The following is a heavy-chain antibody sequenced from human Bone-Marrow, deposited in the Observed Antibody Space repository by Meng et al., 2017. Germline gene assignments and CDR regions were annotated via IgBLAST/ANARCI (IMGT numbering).Heavy chain of an antibody. V-gene: IGHV1-69*10. CDR3: ARGRGNQPLFDF. Sequence: QVQLVQSGAEVKKPGSSVMVACKTSGGSFSTYTFSWVRQAPGQGLEWMGGLIPVLNKAKSAPRFQDRVTFTADETTTTAYMELSSLTFEDTAVYFCARGRGNQPLFDFWGQGTLVTVSS. CDR1: GGSFSTYT. CDR2: LIPVLNKA. J-gene: IGHJ4*02. D-gene: IGHD2/OR15-2a*01.